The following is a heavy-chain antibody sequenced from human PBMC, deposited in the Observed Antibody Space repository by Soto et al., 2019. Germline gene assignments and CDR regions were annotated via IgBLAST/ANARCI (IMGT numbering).Heavy chain of an antibody. CDR2: IIPIFGTA. CDR3: ARDRGLGSGSYYYYYGMDV. CDR1: GGTFSSYA. J-gene: IGHJ6*02. V-gene: IGHV1-69*13. Sequence: ASVKVSCKASGGTFSSYAISWVRQAPGQGLEWMGGIIPIFGTANYAQRFQGRVTITADESTSTAYMELSSLRPEDTAVYYCARDRGLGSGSYYYYYGMDVWGQGTTVTVSS. D-gene: IGHD3-10*01.